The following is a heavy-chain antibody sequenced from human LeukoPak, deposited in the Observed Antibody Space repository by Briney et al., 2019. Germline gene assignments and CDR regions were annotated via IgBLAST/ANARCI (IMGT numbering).Heavy chain of an antibody. CDR1: GASISSGGNY. CDR2: VFQTGST. J-gene: IGHJ6*03. CDR3: ARFSPYQLPSRKYYYYMDV. D-gene: IGHD2-2*01. Sequence: PSQTLSLTCIVSGASISSGGNYWNWIRQPPGKGLEWIGYVFQTGSTHYNPSLKSRVNISLDRAKNQFSLKLSSVTAADTAVYYCARFSPYQLPSRKYYYYMDVWGKGTTVTVSS. V-gene: IGHV4-30-2*02.